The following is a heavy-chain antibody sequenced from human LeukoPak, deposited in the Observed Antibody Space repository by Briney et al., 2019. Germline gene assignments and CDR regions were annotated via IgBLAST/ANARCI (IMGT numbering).Heavy chain of an antibody. CDR3: ARDIVNSDPRDNWFDP. J-gene: IGHJ5*02. D-gene: IGHD3-16*02. CDR1: GGSISSSNW. CDR2: IYHSGST. V-gene: IGHV4-4*02. Sequence: MTSETLSLTCAVSGGSISSSNWWSWVRQPPGKGLEWIGEIYHSGSTNYNPSLKSRVTISVDKSKNQFSLKLSSVTAADTAVYYCARDIVNSDPRDNWFDPWGQGTLVTVSS.